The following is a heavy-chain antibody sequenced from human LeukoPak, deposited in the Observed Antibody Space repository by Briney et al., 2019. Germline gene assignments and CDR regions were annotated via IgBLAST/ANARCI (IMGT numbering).Heavy chain of an antibody. CDR2: ISSSSSYI. CDR1: GFTFSSYS. V-gene: IGHV3-21*01. J-gene: IGHJ4*02. D-gene: IGHD5-18*01. Sequence: GGSLRLSCAASGFTFSSYSMNWVRQAPGKGLEWVSSISSSSSYIYYADSVKGRFTISRDNAKNSLYLQMNSLRAEDTAVYYCARVPSPHVDTAMVRVPWDYWGQGTLVTVSS. CDR3: ARVPSPHVDTAMVRVPWDY.